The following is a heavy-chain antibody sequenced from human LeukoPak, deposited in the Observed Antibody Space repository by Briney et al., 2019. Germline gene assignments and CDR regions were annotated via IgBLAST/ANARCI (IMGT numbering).Heavy chain of an antibody. CDR2: IQYSGST. V-gene: IGHV4-59*01. D-gene: IGHD2-2*01. Sequence: SETLSLTCTVSGGSISSYCWSWIRQPPGKGLEWIGYIQYSGSTNYNPSLKSRATISVDTSKNQVSLNLSSVTAADTAVYYCGREDCTGTRCLFDPRGQGILVTVSS. J-gene: IGHJ5*02. CDR3: GREDCTGTRCLFDP. CDR1: GGSISSYC.